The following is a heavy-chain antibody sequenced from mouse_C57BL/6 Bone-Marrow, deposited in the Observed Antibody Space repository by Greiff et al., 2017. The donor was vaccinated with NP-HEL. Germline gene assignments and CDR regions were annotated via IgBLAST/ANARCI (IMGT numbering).Heavy chain of an antibody. CDR1: GFNIKDYY. CDR2: IDPEDGDT. V-gene: IGHV14-1*01. CDR3: TLYGTYRYFDV. J-gene: IGHJ1*03. D-gene: IGHD2-1*01. Sequence: VQLQQSGAELVRPGASVKLSCTASGFNIKDYYMHWVKQRPEQGLEWIGRIDPEDGDTEYAPKFQGKATMTADTSSNTAYLQLSSLTYEDTAVYYCTLYGTYRYFDVWGTGTTVTVSS.